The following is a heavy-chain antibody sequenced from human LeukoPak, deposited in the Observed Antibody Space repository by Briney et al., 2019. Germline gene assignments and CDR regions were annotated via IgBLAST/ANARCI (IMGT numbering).Heavy chain of an antibody. D-gene: IGHD5-18*01. V-gene: IGHV3-15*01. Sequence: GGSLRLPCVASGFTFSNAWMSWVRQAPGKGLEWVGRIKSKTDGGTTDYAAPVKGRFTISRDDSKNTLYLQMNSLKTEDTAVYYCTTITDTAMVLYWGQGTLVTVSS. J-gene: IGHJ4*02. CDR1: GFTFSNAW. CDR2: IKSKTDGGTT. CDR3: TTITDTAMVLY.